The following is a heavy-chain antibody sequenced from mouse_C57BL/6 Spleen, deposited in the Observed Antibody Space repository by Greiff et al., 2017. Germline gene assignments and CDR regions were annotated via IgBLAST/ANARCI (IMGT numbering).Heavy chain of an antibody. D-gene: IGHD4-1*01. CDR3: ARSGTEMDY. Sequence: VQLQQSGPELVKPGASVKISCKASGYAFSSSWMNWVKQRPGKGLEWIGRIYPGDGDTNYNGKFKGKATLTADKSSSTAYMQLSSLTSEDSAVYFCARSGTEMDYWGQGTSVTVSS. CDR2: IYPGDGDT. CDR1: GYAFSSSW. J-gene: IGHJ4*01. V-gene: IGHV1-82*01.